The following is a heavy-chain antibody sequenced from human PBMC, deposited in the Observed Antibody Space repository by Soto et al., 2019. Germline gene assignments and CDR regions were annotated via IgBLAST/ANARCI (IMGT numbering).Heavy chain of an antibody. J-gene: IGHJ3*02. CDR1: GGTFSSYA. CDR2: IIPIFGTA. D-gene: IGHD2-15*01. Sequence: QVQLVQSGAEVKKPGSSVKVSCKASGGTFSSYAISWVRQAPGQGLEWMGGIIPIFGTANYAQKIQGRVKITADESTSTAYMELSSLRSEDTAVYYCARRYCSGGSCYSHAFDIWGQGTMVTVSS. CDR3: ARRYCSGGSCYSHAFDI. V-gene: IGHV1-69*12.